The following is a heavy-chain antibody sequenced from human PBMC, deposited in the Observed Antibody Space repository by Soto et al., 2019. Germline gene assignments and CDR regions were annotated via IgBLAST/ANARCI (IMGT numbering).Heavy chain of an antibody. V-gene: IGHV4-39*01. D-gene: IGHD3-10*01. CDR2: LHFSGST. CDR1: GDSISTSLYF. CDR3: ARLGEGGSWSYGGFDY. Sequence: PSETLSLTCTVSGDSISTSLYFWGWIRQPPGMGLEWIGNLHFSGSTYYNPSLKSRVTMSVDTSKNQFSLKLRSVTAADTAVYYCARLGEGGSWSYGGFDYWGQGTLVTVSS. J-gene: IGHJ4*02.